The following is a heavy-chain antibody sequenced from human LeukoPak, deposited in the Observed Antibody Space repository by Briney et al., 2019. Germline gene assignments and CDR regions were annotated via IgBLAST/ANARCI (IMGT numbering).Heavy chain of an antibody. D-gene: IGHD5-12*01. CDR1: GDSVSSNSAA. CDR2: TYYRSKWYN. V-gene: IGHV6-1*01. J-gene: IGHJ4*02. CDR3: ARSEQPRGYSASSPPAVFDY. Sequence: SQTLSLNCAISGDSVSSNSAAWNWIRQSPSRGLEWLGRTYYRSKWYNDYAVSVKSRITINPDTSKNQFSLQLNSVTPEDSAVYYCARSEQPRGYSASSPPAVFDYWGQGTLVTVSS.